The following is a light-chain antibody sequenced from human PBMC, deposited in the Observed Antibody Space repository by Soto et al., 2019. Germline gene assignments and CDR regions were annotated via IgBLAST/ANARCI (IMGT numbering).Light chain of an antibody. V-gene: IGKV3-15*01. CDR2: GAS. CDR1: QSVSSN. J-gene: IGKJ1*01. Sequence: EIVMTQSPATLSVAPVERATLAFSASQSVSSNLAWYQQKPGQAPRLLIYGASTRATGIPARFSGSGSGTEFTLTISSLEPEDFALYYCQQGTDWPPGTFGQGTKVDIK. CDR3: QQGTDWPPGT.